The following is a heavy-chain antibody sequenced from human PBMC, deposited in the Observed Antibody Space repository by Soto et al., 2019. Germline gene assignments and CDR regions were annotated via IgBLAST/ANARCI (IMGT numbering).Heavy chain of an antibody. D-gene: IGHD6-25*01. J-gene: IGHJ4*02. CDR3: AKDKGGTPYYIDS. Sequence: EVQLLESGGGLVQPGGSLRLSCAASGFNFGNYAMHWVRQAPGKGLEWVAAINWNSDKVAYAGSVVGRFTIFRDSAKNSLHLQMNDLTTEDTAFYYCAKDKGGTPYYIDSWGQGILVTVSS. V-gene: IGHV3-9*01. CDR1: GFNFGNYA. CDR2: INWNSDKV.